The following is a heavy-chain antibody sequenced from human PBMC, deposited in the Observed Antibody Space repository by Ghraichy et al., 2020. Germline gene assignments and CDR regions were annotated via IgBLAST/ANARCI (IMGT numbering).Heavy chain of an antibody. D-gene: IGHD3-3*01. CDR3: ARHTSTGHEWLFTGTAKKPNNWFDP. Sequence: SETLSLTCTVSGGSISSYYWSWIRQPPGKGLEWIGCIYYSGSTNYNPSLKSRVTISVDTSKNQFSLKLSSVTAADTAVYYCARHTSTGHEWLFTGTAKKPNNWFDPWGQGTPVTVSS. CDR1: GGSISSYY. J-gene: IGHJ5*02. CDR2: IYYSGST. V-gene: IGHV4-59*08.